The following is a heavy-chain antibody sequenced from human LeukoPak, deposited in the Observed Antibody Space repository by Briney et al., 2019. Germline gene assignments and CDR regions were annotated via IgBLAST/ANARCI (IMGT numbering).Heavy chain of an antibody. CDR3: ARGRGSTTRY. D-gene: IGHD1-14*01. CDR1: GYTFTSYG. J-gene: IGHJ4*02. Sequence: VASVKVSCKAYGYTFTSYGITWVRQAPGQGLEWMGWISTYNGNTNYAQNLQGRVTMTADTSTSTAYMELRSLISDDTAVYYCARGRGSTTRYWGQGTLVTVSS. V-gene: IGHV1-18*01. CDR2: ISTYNGNT.